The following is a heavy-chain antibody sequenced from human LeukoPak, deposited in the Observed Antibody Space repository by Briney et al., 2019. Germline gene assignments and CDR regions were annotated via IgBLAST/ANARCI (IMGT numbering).Heavy chain of an antibody. V-gene: IGHV4-4*07. Sequence: PSETLSLTCTVSGGSISSYYWSWIRQPAGKGLEWIGRIYTSGSTNYNPSRKSRVTMSVDTSKNQFSLKLSTVTAADTAVYYCARASEEYYYDSSGYSIEVWGQGTLVTVSS. CDR1: GGSISSYY. J-gene: IGHJ4*02. CDR3: ARASEEYYYDSSGYSIEV. D-gene: IGHD3-22*01. CDR2: IYTSGST.